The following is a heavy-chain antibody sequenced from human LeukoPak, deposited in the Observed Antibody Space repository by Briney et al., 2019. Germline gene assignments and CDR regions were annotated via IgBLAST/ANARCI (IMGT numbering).Heavy chain of an antibody. J-gene: IGHJ4*02. D-gene: IGHD3-3*01. CDR1: GYTLTELS. V-gene: IGHV1-24*01. CDR2: FDPEDGET. Sequence: GASVKVSCKVSGYTLTELSMHWVRQAPGKGLEWMGGFDPEDGETIYAQKFQGRVTMTEDTSTDTAYMELSSLRSEDTTVYYCATAANTYYDFWSGYIGWDQGTLVTVSS. CDR3: ATAANTYYDFWSGYIG.